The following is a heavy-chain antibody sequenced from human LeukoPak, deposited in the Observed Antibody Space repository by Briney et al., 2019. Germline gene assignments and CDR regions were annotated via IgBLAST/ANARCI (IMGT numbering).Heavy chain of an antibody. D-gene: IGHD2/OR15-2a*01. CDR2: ISYDGNKK. Sequence: GGSLRLSCAASGFTFSHYGMSWVRQAPEKGLQWVGMISYDGNKKYEDSVKGRITISRENSKNTLYLQMTSLRLEDTAVYFCVRDFPNSKPRFDWWGQGTLVTVSS. CDR3: VRDFPNSKPRFDW. J-gene: IGHJ4*02. CDR1: GFTFSHYG. V-gene: IGHV3-30*03.